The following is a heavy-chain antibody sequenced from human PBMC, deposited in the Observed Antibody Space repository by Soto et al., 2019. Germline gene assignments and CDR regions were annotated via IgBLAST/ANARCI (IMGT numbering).Heavy chain of an antibody. D-gene: IGHD2-15*01. Sequence: GGSLRLSCAASGFTFDDYAMHWVRQAPGKGLEWVSGLSWNSGSLGYADSVKGRFTISRDNAKNSLYLQMNSLRAEDTALYYCAKDTYCSGATCYSNFDPWGQGTLVTVSS. CDR1: GFTFDDYA. J-gene: IGHJ5*02. CDR2: LSWNSGSL. CDR3: AKDTYCSGATCYSNFDP. V-gene: IGHV3-9*01.